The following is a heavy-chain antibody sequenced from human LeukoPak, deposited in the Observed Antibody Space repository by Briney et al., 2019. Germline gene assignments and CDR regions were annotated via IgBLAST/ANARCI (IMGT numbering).Heavy chain of an antibody. J-gene: IGHJ4*02. CDR2: IYTSGST. CDR1: GGSISSYY. CDR3: ARDGLYDYVWGRTPLDY. V-gene: IGHV4-4*07. Sequence: KPSETLSLTCTVSGGSISSYYWSWIRQPPGKGLEWIGLIYTSGSTNYNPSLKSRVTMSVDTSKNQFSLKLSSVTAADTAVYYCARDGLYDYVWGRTPLDYWGQGTLVTVSS. D-gene: IGHD3-16*01.